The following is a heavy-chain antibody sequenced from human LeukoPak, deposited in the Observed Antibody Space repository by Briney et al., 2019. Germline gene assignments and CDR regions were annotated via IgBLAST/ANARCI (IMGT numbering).Heavy chain of an antibody. D-gene: IGHD2-21*02. V-gene: IGHV4-61*02. J-gene: IGHJ3*02. CDR3: ARGPPAVVVTPFDI. CDR1: GGSISSGTYY. CDR2: FYTSGST. Sequence: SPSQTLSLTCTVSGGSISSGTYYWSWIRQPAGKGLEWIGRFYTSGSTNYNPSLKSRVTISVDTSKKQFSLKLSSVTAADTAVYYCARGPPAVVVTPFDIWGQGTMVTVSS.